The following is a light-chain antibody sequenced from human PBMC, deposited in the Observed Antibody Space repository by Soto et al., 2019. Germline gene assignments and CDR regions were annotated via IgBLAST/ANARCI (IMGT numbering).Light chain of an antibody. J-gene: IGLJ2*01. CDR2: DVS. CDR3: QAYDSSLGGHV. CDR1: SSDVGGYNY. Sequence: QSALTQPRSVSGSPGQSVTISCTGTSSDVGGYNYVSWYQQHPGKAPKLMIYDVSKRPSGVPDRFSGSKSGNTASLTISGLQAEDEADYYCQAYDSSLGGHVFGGGTKLTVL. V-gene: IGLV2-11*01.